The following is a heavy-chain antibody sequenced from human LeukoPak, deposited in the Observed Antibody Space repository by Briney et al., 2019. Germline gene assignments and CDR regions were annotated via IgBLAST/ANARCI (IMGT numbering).Heavy chain of an antibody. J-gene: IGHJ4*02. CDR3: TRVLYSSGWYGDHY. Sequence: PGGSLRLSCAASRFTFSSYSMNWVRQAPGKGLEWVSYISSSSSTIYYADSVQGRFTISRDNAKNSLYLQMNSLRAEDTAVYYCTRVLYSSGWYGDHYWGQGALVTVSS. V-gene: IGHV3-48*01. CDR1: RFTFSSYS. D-gene: IGHD6-19*01. CDR2: ISSSSSTI.